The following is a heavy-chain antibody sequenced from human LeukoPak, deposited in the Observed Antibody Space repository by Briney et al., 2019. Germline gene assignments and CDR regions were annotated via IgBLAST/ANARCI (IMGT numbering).Heavy chain of an antibody. CDR2: ISGSGGST. J-gene: IGHJ6*04. CDR1: GFTFSSYA. CDR3: ARGGTPSYTSGWVYMDA. D-gene: IGHD6-25*01. V-gene: IGHV3-23*01. Sequence: GGSLRLSCAASGFTFSSYAMSWVRQAPGKGLEWVSAISGSGGSTYYADSVKGRFTISRDNSKNTLYLQMNSLRGEDTAVYYCARGGTPSYTSGWVYMDAWGKGTTVTISS.